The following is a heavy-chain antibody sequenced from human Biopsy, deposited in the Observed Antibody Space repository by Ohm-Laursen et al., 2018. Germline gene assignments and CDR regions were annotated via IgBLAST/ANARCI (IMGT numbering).Heavy chain of an antibody. V-gene: IGHV4-59*01. CDR1: RVSISNYY. J-gene: IGHJ4*02. D-gene: IGHD3-16*01. CDR2: IYYTGST. Sequence: SDSLSLTCTVSRVSISNYYWSWIRQSPGRGLEGIGNIYYTGSTNYNPSVKSRVTISVDTSKNQFSLKLNSVADADTAVYFCARDSRGGHLNTTLITGKNLDSWGQGILVTVSS. CDR3: ARDSRGGHLNTTLITGKNLDS.